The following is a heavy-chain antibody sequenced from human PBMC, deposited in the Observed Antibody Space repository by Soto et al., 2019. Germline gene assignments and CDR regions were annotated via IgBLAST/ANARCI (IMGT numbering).Heavy chain of an antibody. CDR2: MNPNSDYT. V-gene: IGHV1-8*01. CDR1: GYTFTSYD. J-gene: IGHJ4*02. Sequence: QVQLVQSGAEVKKPGASVKVSCKASGYTFTSYDINWVRQASGQGLEWMGWMNPNSDYTGYALKCQDRVTMTRNTSMSTAYMELTSLTSEDTAVYFCARGRRVAAGAFPTYYFDSWGQGTLVTVSS. D-gene: IGHD6-13*01. CDR3: ARGRRVAAGAFPTYYFDS.